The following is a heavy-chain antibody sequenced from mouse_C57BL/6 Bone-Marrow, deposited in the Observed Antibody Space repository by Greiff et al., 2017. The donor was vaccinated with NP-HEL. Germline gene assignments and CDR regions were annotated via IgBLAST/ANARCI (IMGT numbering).Heavy chain of an antibody. D-gene: IGHD1-1*01. V-gene: IGHV1-76*01. J-gene: IGHJ2*01. Sequence: QVQLQQSGAELVRPGASVKLSCKASGYTFTDYYINWVKQRPGQGLEWISRIYPGSGNTYYNEKFKGKATLTAEKSSSTAYMQLSSLTSEDTAVDFCARRKYGSSFCDYWGQGTTLTVSS. CDR1: GYTFTDYY. CDR2: IYPGSGNT. CDR3: ARRKYGSSFCDY.